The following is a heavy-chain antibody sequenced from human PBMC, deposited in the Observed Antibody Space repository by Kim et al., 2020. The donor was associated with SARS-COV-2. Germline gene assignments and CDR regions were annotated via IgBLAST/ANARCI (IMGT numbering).Heavy chain of an antibody. CDR3: VKGVRGYFDWLLYYFDY. J-gene: IGHJ4*02. V-gene: IGHV3-64D*06. D-gene: IGHD3-9*01. Sequence: VKGRFTISRDNSKNTLYLQMSSLRAEDTAVYYCVKGVRGYFDWLLYYFDYWGQGTLVTVSS.